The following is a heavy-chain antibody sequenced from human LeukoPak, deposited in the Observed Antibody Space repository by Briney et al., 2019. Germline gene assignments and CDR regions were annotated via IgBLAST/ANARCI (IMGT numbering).Heavy chain of an antibody. V-gene: IGHV1-69*05. J-gene: IGHJ4*02. CDR2: IIPIFGTA. D-gene: IGHD6-19*01. Sequence: SVKVSCKASGGTFSSYAISWVRQAPGQGLEWMGGIIPIFGTANYAQKFQGRVTMTRDTSTSTVYMELSSLRSEDTAVYYCARDGAASGWYHFDYWGQGTLVTVSS. CDR3: ARDGAASGWYHFDY. CDR1: GGTFSSYA.